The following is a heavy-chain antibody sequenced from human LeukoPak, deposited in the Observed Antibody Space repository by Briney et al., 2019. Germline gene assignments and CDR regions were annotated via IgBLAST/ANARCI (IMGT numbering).Heavy chain of an antibody. CDR1: GYSFTSSW. Sequence: GESLKISCKGSGYSFTSSWIGWVRQMPGKGLEWMGIIYPGDSDTRYSPSFQGQVTISADKSISTAYLQWSSLKASDTAMYYCARVRLPYYYGMDVWGQGTTVTVSS. D-gene: IGHD5-12*01. J-gene: IGHJ6*02. V-gene: IGHV5-51*01. CDR2: IYPGDSDT. CDR3: ARVRLPYYYGMDV.